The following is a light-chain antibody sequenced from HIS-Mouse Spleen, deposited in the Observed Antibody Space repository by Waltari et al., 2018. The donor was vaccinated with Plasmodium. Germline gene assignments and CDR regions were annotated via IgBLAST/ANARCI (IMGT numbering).Light chain of an antibody. CDR3: CSYAGSYTFV. V-gene: IGLV2-11*01. CDR1: SRDVGSYNY. Sequence: QSALTQPRSVSGSPGQSVPIPCTGPSRDVGSYNYVPWYQQHPGKAPKLMIYDVSKRPSGVPDRFSGSKSGNTASLTISGLQAEDEADYYCCSYAGSYTFVFGTGTKVTVL. J-gene: IGLJ1*01. CDR2: DVS.